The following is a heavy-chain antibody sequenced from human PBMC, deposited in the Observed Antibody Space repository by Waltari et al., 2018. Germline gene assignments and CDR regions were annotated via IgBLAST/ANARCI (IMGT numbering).Heavy chain of an antibody. D-gene: IGHD6-13*01. Sequence: EVQLVESGGGLVQPGGSLRLSCAASGFTFSSYSMNWVRQAPGKGLEWVSYISSSSSNIYYADSVKGRFTISRDNAKNSLYLQMNSLRAEDTAVYYCARGDSSSWYHTFDIWGQGTMVTVSS. CDR2: ISSSSSNI. CDR1: GFTFSSYS. CDR3: ARGDSSSWYHTFDI. V-gene: IGHV3-48*04. J-gene: IGHJ3*02.